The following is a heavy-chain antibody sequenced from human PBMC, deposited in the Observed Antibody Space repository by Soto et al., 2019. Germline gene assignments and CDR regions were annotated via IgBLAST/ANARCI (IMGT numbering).Heavy chain of an antibody. CDR3: ARDIMRLANDWYFDL. Sequence: QVQLQESGPGLVKPSETLSLTCTVSGGSISGGVHSWSWIRQPPGKGLEWIGHIFDSGSTYYNPSFTRRLTISVCTSKNQFSLRLSSVTAADTAVYYCARDIMRLANDWYFDLWGRGTLITVSS. D-gene: IGHD2-8*01. CDR1: GGSISGGVHS. CDR2: IFDSGST. J-gene: IGHJ2*01. V-gene: IGHV4-30-4*01.